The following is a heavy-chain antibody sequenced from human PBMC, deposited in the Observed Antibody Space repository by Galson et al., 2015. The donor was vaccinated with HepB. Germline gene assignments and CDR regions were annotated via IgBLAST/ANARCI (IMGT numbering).Heavy chain of an antibody. V-gene: IGHV3-66*01. Sequence: SLRLSCAASEFTVSSNYMSWVRQAPGKGLEWVSVIYSGGSTYYADSVKGRFTISRDNSKNTLYLQMNSLRAEDTAVYYCARAFSSSCRGCYYGMDVWGQGTTVTVSS. CDR2: IYSGGST. CDR1: EFTVSSNY. J-gene: IGHJ6*02. D-gene: IGHD6-13*01. CDR3: ARAFSSSCRGCYYGMDV.